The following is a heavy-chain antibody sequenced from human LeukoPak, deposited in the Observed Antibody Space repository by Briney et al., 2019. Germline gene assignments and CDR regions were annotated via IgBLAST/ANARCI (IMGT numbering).Heavy chain of an antibody. V-gene: IGHV3-23*01. J-gene: IGHJ5*02. CDR3: GKDGGQYSSGPEFDP. CDR1: GIVFSNTA. D-gene: IGHD6-19*01. CDR2: ISGGGERT. Sequence: GGSLRLSCAASGIVFSNTAMNWARQSPGRGLEWVSAISGGGERTFYADSVKGRFTISRDNSKNMVYLQMNSLRADDTAIYYCGKDGGQYSSGPEFDPRGQGALVTVSS.